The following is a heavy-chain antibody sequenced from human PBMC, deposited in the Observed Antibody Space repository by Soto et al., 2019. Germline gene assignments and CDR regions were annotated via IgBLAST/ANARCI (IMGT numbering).Heavy chain of an antibody. CDR1: GYTFTSYY. V-gene: IGHV1-46*01. Sequence: ASVKVSCKASGYTFTSYYMHWVRQAPGQGLEWMGIINPSGGSTSYAQKFQGRVTMTRDTSTSTVYTELSSLRSEDTAVYYCAREYSSSWYGITYYFDYWGQGTLVTVSS. CDR3: AREYSSSWYGITYYFDY. D-gene: IGHD6-13*01. CDR2: INPSGGST. J-gene: IGHJ4*02.